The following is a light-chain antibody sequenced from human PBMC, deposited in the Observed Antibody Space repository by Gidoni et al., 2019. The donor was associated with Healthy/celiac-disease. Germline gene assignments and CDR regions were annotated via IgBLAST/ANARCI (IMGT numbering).Light chain of an antibody. V-gene: IGLV2-14*01. CDR1: SSDVGCYNH. Sequence: SALTQPASVSGSPGQSITISCTGTSSDVGCYNHVSWYQQRPGKAPKLMIYEDSNRPSGVSNRFSGSKSGNTASLTISELQAEDEDDYYCSSYTSSSTLVFGGGTKLTVL. CDR2: EDS. CDR3: SSYTSSSTLV. J-gene: IGLJ2*01.